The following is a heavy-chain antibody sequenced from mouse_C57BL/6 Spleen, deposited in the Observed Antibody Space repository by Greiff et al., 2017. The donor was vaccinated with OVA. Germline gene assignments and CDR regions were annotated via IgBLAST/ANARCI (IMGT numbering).Heavy chain of an antibody. CDR2: IWSGGST. CDR3: ARPGRAMDY. Sequence: VKLMESGPGLVQPSQSLSITCTVSGFSLTSYGVHWVRQSPGKGLEWLGVIWSGGSTDYNAAFISRLSISKDNSKSQAFFKMNSLQADDTAIYYCARPGRAMDYWGQGTSVTVSS. J-gene: IGHJ4*01. V-gene: IGHV2-2*01. CDR1: GFSLTSYG.